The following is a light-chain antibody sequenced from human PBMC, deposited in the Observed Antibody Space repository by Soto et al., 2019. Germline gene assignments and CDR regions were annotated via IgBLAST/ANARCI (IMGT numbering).Light chain of an antibody. CDR2: GNS. V-gene: IGLV1-40*01. CDR3: QSYDSSPV. J-gene: IGLJ2*01. CDR1: SSNIGAGYD. Sequence: QSVLTQPPSVSGAPGQRVTISCTGSSSNIGAGYDVHWYQQLPGTAPKLLIYGNSNRPSGVPDRFSGSKSGTSASLAITGLQAEDEADNYCQSYDSSPVFGGGTKLTVL.